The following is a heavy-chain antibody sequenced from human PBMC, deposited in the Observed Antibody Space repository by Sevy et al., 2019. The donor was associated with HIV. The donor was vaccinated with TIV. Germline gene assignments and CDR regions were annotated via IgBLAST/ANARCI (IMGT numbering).Heavy chain of an antibody. D-gene: IGHD1-26*01. J-gene: IGHJ4*02. CDR1: GFTFSSYA. V-gene: IGHV3-33*01. CDR3: ARGRVGATTSYYFDY. Sequence: QGGSLRLSCAASGFTFSSYAMHWVRQAPGKGLEWVGFIWHDGSQKYYADSVRGRFTFSRDNSKNTLFLQVSSLRAEDTAVYYCARGRVGATTSYYFDYWGQGTLVTVSS. CDR2: IWHDGSQK.